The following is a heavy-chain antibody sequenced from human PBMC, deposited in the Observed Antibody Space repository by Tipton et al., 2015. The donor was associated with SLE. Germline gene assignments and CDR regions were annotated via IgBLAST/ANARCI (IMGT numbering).Heavy chain of an antibody. CDR3: ARHPFYYYYMDV. CDR2: ISSSGTII. Sequence: GSLRLSCAASGFTFSNYYMSWIRQAPGKGLEWVSYISSSGTIIYYAGSVKGRFTVSRDSDSLYLQMNSLGVEDTAVYYCARHPFYYYYMDVWGRGTSVTVSS. J-gene: IGHJ6*03. CDR1: GFTFSNYY. V-gene: IGHV3-11*01.